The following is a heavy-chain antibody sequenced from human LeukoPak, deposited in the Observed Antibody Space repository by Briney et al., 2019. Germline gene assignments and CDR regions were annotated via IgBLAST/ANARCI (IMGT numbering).Heavy chain of an antibody. CDR1: GFTFSNYG. J-gene: IGHJ4*02. V-gene: IGHV3-30*02. CDR2: IRFDGNK. CDR3: AKDSSNWSFDC. D-gene: IGHD6-13*01. Sequence: PGGSLRLSCAASGFTFSNYGMHWVRQAPGKGLEWVAFIRFDGNKYYADSVKGRFTISRDISKNTLYVQMNSLRPEDTAVHYCAKDSSNWSFDCWGQGTLVTVSS.